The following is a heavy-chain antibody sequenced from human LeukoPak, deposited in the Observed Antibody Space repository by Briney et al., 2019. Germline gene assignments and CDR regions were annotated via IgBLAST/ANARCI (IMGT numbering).Heavy chain of an antibody. CDR1: GGSISSYY. Sequence: SETLSLTCTVSGGSISSYYWSWIRQPAGKGLEWIGRIYTSGSTNYNPSLKSRVTMSVDTSKNQFSLKLSSVTAADTAVYHCARETDLWTTVTFDYWGQGTLVTVSS. CDR3: ARETDLWTTVTFDY. J-gene: IGHJ4*02. V-gene: IGHV4-4*07. CDR2: IYTSGST. D-gene: IGHD4-11*01.